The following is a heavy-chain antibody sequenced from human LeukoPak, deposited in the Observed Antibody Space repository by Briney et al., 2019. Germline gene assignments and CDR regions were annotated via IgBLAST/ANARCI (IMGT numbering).Heavy chain of an antibody. V-gene: IGHV1-18*01. Sequence: ASVRVSCKASGYTFTTSYINWVRQAPGQGLEWMGWVSAYNGKTSYAQKFQGRVTMTTDSSTNTAYMDLTSLRSDDTVVYYCARGGTYYPCIDYWGQGTQVTVSS. D-gene: IGHD1-26*01. CDR3: ARGGTYYPCIDY. CDR2: VSAYNGKT. J-gene: IGHJ4*02. CDR1: GYTFTTSY.